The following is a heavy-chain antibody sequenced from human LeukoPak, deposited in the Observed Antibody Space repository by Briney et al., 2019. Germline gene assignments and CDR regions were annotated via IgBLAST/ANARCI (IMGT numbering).Heavy chain of an antibody. V-gene: IGHV4-4*07. CDR3: AREHYSGSYHY. CDR1: SGSISSHY. J-gene: IGHJ4*02. CDR2: IYTSGST. D-gene: IGHD1-26*01. Sequence: SETLSLTCKVSSGSISSHYWSWIRQPAGKGLEWIGRIYTSGSTNYNPSLKSRVAMSVDTSKNQFSLKLSSVTAADTAVYYCAREHYSGSYHYWGQGTLVTVSS.